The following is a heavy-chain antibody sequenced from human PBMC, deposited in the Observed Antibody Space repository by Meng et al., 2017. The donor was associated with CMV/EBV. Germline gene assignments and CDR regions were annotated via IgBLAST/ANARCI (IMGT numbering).Heavy chain of an antibody. D-gene: IGHD3-3*01. J-gene: IGHJ1*01. V-gene: IGHV4-39*07. Sequence: CTVSGGSISSISFYWGWIRQPPGKGLEWIGSIYYRGSTFYNSSLKSRVTMSVDTSKNQFSLKLSSVTAADTAVYYCARDGYRALGFHFWRQGPLFTVSS. CDR3: ARDGYRALGFHF. CDR2: IYYRGST. CDR1: GGSISSISFY.